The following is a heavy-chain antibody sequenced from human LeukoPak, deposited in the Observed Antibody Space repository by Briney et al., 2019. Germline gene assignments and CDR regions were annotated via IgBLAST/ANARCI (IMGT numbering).Heavy chain of an antibody. V-gene: IGHV1-69-2*01. CDR2: VDPEDGET. D-gene: IGHD3-22*01. Sequence: GASVKVSXKVSGYTFTDYYMHWVQQAPGKGLEWMGLVDPEDGETIYAEKFQGRVTITADTSTDTAYMELSSLRSEDTAVYYCARDRGYYDSSGYYAFDIWGQGTMVTVSS. J-gene: IGHJ3*02. CDR3: ARDRGYYDSSGYYAFDI. CDR1: GYTFTDYY.